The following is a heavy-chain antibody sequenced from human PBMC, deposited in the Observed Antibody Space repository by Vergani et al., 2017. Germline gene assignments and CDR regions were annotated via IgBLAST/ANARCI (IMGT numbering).Heavy chain of an antibody. CDR3: AKVAPQDYYDSSGYPLFDY. J-gene: IGHJ4*02. CDR2: IRGSGGST. Sequence: EVQLLESGGGLVQPGGSLRLSCAASGFTFSSYAMSWVRQAPGKGLEWVSAIRGSGGSTDYADSVKGRFTISRDNSQNTLYLQMNSLRAEDTAVYYCAKVAPQDYYDSSGYPLFDYWGQGTLVTVSS. CDR1: GFTFSSYA. D-gene: IGHD3-22*01. V-gene: IGHV3-23*01.